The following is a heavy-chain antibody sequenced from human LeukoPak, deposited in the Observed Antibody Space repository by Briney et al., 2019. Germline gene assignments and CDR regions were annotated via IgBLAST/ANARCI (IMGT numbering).Heavy chain of an antibody. J-gene: IGHJ4*02. CDR2: INPNSGGT. V-gene: IGHV1-2*02. Sequence: ASVKVSCKASGYTFTGYYMHWVRQAPGQGLECMGWINPNSGGTNYAQKFQGRVTMTTDTSTSTAYMELRSLRSDDSAVYYCAGAGHRRYYYDNGYDYWGQGTLVTVSS. CDR3: AGAGHRRYYYDNGYDY. D-gene: IGHD3-22*01. CDR1: GYTFTGYY.